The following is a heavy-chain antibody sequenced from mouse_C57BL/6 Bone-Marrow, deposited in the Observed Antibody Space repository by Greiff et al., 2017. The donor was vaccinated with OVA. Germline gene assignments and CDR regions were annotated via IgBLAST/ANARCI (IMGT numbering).Heavy chain of an antibody. V-gene: IGHV1-59*01. CDR1: GYTFTSYW. J-gene: IGHJ4*01. CDR3: ARSEPTVPSVAMDY. Sequence: QVQLQQPGAELVRPGTSVKLSCKASGYTFTSYWMHWVKQRPGQGLEWIGVIDPSDSYTNYNQKFKGKATLTVDTSSSTAYMQLSSLTSEDSAVYYCARSEPTVPSVAMDYWGQGTSVTVSS. D-gene: IGHD1-1*01. CDR2: IDPSDSYT.